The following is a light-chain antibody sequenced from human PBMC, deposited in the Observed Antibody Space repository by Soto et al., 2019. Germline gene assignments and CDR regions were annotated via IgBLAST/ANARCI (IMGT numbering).Light chain of an antibody. Sequence: DIQMTQSPSTLSASVGDRVTITCRASQSISTRTAWYQQKPGKAPKVLIYDASNLDSGVPSTFSGSGSGTEFTLTISSLQPDDFATYYCQHYNSYSEAFGQGTKVELK. CDR1: QSISTR. CDR3: QHYNSYSEA. J-gene: IGKJ1*01. CDR2: DAS. V-gene: IGKV1-5*01.